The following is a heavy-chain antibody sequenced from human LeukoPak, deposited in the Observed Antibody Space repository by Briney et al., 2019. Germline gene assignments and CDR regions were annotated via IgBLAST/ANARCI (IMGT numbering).Heavy chain of an antibody. D-gene: IGHD3-3*01. CDR2: INPNSGGT. CDR3: ARGIYDFWSGYLDY. J-gene: IGHJ4*02. V-gene: IGHV1-2*02. CDR1: GYTFTGYY. Sequence: GASVKVSCKASGYTFTGYYMHWVRQAPGQGLEWMGWINPNSGGTNYAQKFQGRVTMTRDTSISTAYMELSRLRSDDTAAYYCARGIYDFWSGYLDYWGQGTLVTVSS.